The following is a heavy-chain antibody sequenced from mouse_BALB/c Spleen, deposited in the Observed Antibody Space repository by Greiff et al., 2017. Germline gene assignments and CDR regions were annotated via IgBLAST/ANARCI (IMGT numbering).Heavy chain of an antibody. CDR1: GFSLTSYG. V-gene: IGHV2-4-1*01. Sequence: VKLMESGPGLVQPSQSLSITCTVSGFSLTSYGVHWVRQSPGKGLEWLGVIWSGGSTDYNAAFISRLSISKDNSKSQVFFKMNSLQADDTAIYYCARFDGYYEGAMDYWGQGTSVTVSS. CDR2: IWSGGST. CDR3: ARFDGYYEGAMDY. J-gene: IGHJ4*01. D-gene: IGHD2-3*01.